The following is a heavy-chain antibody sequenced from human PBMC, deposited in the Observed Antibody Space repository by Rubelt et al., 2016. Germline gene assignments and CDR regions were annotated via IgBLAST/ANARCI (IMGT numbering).Heavy chain of an antibody. V-gene: IGHV3-7*03. CDR1: GFTFGNHW. J-gene: IGHJ4*02. CDR3: ARDSAGVGVDY. CDR2: IKQDGSEK. D-gene: IGHD1-26*01. Sequence: EVQLVESGGGLVQPGGSLRLSCAASGFTFGNHWMSWIRQAPGKGREWVANIKQDGSEKYYVDSVKGRFTISRDNAKNLLYQRMNIMTADDTAVYYCARDSAGVGVDYWGQGTLVSVSS.